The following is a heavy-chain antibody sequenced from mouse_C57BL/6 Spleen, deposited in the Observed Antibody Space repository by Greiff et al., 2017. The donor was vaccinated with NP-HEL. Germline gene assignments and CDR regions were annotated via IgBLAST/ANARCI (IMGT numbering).Heavy chain of an antibody. V-gene: IGHV1-52*01. Sequence: VQLQQSGAELVRPGSSVKLSCKASGYTFTSYWMHWVKQRPIQGLEWIGNIDPSDSETHYNQKFKDKATLTVDKSSSTAYMQLSSLTSEDSAVYYCARYPPTVVASGGYFDYWGQGTTLTVSS. D-gene: IGHD1-1*01. J-gene: IGHJ2*01. CDR2: IDPSDSET. CDR3: ARYPPTVVASGGYFDY. CDR1: GYTFTSYW.